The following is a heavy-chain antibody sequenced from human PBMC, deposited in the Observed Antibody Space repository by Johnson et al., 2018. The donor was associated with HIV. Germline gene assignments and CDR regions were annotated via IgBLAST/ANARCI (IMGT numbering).Heavy chain of an antibody. CDR2: ISWNSGTI. D-gene: IGHD3-3*01. V-gene: IGHV3-9*01. CDR3: ARQPDNFWSSDAFDI. J-gene: IGHJ3*02. CDR1: GFTFDDYA. Sequence: QLVESGGGLVQPGRSLRLSCAASGFTFDDYAMHWVRQPPGKGLEWVSGISWNSGTIGYADSVKGRFTISRDNAKNSVFLQMNSLRVEDTAIYYCARQPDNFWSSDAFDIWGQGTMVTVSS.